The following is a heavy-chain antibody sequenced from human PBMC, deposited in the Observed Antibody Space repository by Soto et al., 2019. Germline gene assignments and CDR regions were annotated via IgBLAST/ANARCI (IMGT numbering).Heavy chain of an antibody. J-gene: IGHJ5*02. CDR2: IYWDEDK. CDR3: AHYVSTSPAGWFDP. CDR1: GLSLSTSGEA. Sequence: QITLKESGPTLVKPTQTLTLTCTFSGLSLSTSGEAVGWIRQPPGKALEWLALIYWDEDKRYTPTLKTRLTITKDTSKNQVVLTLTNMDPVDTATYYCAHYVSTSPAGWFDPWGQGILVTVSS. V-gene: IGHV2-5*02. D-gene: IGHD3-10*02.